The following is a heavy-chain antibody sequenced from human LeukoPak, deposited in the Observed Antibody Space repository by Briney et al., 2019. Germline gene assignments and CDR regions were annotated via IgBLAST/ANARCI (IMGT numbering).Heavy chain of an antibody. CDR3: ARDPGSSGWWGAFDI. CDR1: GGSISGSISSYY. CDR2: IYYSGST. V-gene: IGHV4-61*01. D-gene: IGHD6-19*01. J-gene: IGHJ3*02. Sequence: SETLSLTCTVSGGSISGSISSYYWNWIRQPPGKGLEWIGYIYYSGSTNYKSSLKSRVTISVDTSKNQFSLKLSSVAAADTAVYYCARDPGSSGWWGAFDIWGQGTMVTVSS.